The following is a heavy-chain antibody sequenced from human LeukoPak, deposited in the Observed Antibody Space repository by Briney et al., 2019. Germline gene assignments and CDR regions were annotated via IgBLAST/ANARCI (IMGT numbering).Heavy chain of an antibody. CDR2: INHSGST. CDR1: GGSFSGYY. J-gene: IGHJ6*02. CDR3: ARVGGYCSSTSCYMKGMDV. Sequence: PSETLSLTRAVYGGSFSGYYWSWIRQPPGKGLEWIAEINHSGSTTYNPSLTSRVPISVDTSKTQFSLKLSSVTAADTAVYYCARVGGYCSSTSCYMKGMDVWGQGTTVTVSS. V-gene: IGHV4-34*01. D-gene: IGHD2-2*02.